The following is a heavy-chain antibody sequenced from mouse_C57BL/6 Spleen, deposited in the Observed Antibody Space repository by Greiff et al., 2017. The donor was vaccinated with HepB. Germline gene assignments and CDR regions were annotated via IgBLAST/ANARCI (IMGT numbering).Heavy chain of an antibody. V-gene: IGHV1-26*01. CDR1: GYTFTDYY. CDR3: AKGWDEEDY. Sequence: EVQLQQSGPELVKPGASVKISCKASGYTFTDYYMNWVKQSHGKSLEWIGDINPNNGGTSYNQKFKGKATLTVDKSSSTAYMELRSLTSEDSAVYYCAKGWDEEDYWGQGTTLTVSS. CDR2: INPNNGGT. D-gene: IGHD3-3*01. J-gene: IGHJ2*01.